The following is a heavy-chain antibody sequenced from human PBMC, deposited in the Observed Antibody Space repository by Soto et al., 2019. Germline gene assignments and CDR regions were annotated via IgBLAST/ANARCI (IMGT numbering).Heavy chain of an antibody. CDR2: ISSGGSTI. CDR1: RFIFSDYH. D-gene: IGHD3-10*01. Sequence: PGGSLRLSCAASRFIFSDYHMSWIRQAPEKGLEWIAYISSGGSTICYADSVKGRFTISRDNAKNSLYLQMNGLRAEDTAVYYCARGEKYYGSGTHGAFDIWGQGTMVTVSS. CDR3: ARGEKYYGSGTHGAFDI. V-gene: IGHV3-11*01. J-gene: IGHJ3*02.